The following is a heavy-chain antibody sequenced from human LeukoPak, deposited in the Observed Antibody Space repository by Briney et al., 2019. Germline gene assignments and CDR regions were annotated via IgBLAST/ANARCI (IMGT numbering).Heavy chain of an antibody. V-gene: IGHV3-21*01. D-gene: IGHD3-10*01. CDR1: GFTFSSYS. CDR3: AREGYYGSGSYSV. Sequence: GGSLRLSCAASGFTFSSYSMNWVRQAPGKGLEWVSSNSSSSSYIYYADSVKGRFTISRDNAKNSLYLQMNSLRAEDTAVYYCAREGYYGSGSYSVWGQGTLVTVSS. J-gene: IGHJ4*02. CDR2: NSSSSSYI.